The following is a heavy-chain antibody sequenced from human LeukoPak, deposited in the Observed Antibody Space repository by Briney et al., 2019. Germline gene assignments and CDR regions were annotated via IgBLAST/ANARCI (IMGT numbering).Heavy chain of an antibody. CDR3: ARDRYGDGFAHFDY. J-gene: IGHJ4*02. CDR2: ITPSGGT. Sequence: GASVKVSCKASGYTFTSYAMHWVRPAPGQGLEWMGWITPSGGTNYPQKFQGRVAITRDTSITTAYMDLSRLTSDGTAVYYCARDRYGDGFAHFDYWGQGALVTVSS. CDR1: GYTFTSYA. D-gene: IGHD5-24*01. V-gene: IGHV1-2*02.